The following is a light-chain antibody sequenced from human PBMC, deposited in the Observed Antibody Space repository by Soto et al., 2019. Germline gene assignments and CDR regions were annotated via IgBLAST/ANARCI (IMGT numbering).Light chain of an antibody. CDR1: QSVSSS. V-gene: IGKV3-15*01. Sequence: EMVMTQSPATLSMSPGERATLSCRASQSVSSSLAWYQQKPGQAPRLLIYGASTRATGIPARFSGSGSGTEFTLTISSLESEDSAIYYCQQYNNWPRATFGGGTKVEIK. CDR2: GAS. CDR3: QQYNNWPRAT. J-gene: IGKJ4*01.